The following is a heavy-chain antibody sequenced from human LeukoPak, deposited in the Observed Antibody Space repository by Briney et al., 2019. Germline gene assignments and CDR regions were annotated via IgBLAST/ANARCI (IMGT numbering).Heavy chain of an antibody. V-gene: IGHV3-23*01. J-gene: IGHJ5*02. CDR1: GFTFSSYA. D-gene: IGHD2-2*01. CDR2: ISRSAYNT. Sequence: HPGGSLRLSCAAPGFTFSSYAMHWVRQAPGKGLEWVSGISRSAYNTDYADSAKGRFTISRDNSKNTLYLEMNSLKAEDTAVYYCVKDRSASCYLCGGFDPWGQGTLVTVSS. CDR3: VKDRSASCYLCGGFDP.